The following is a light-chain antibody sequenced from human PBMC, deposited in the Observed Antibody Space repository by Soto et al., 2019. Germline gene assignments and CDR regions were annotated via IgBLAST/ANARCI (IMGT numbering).Light chain of an antibody. Sequence: DIQMTQSPATLSASVGDRVTITCRASQSIGSSLAWYQQRPGKAPKLLIHKASSLESGVPSTFSGGGSGTEFSLTITSLQPDDFATYYCQQYHSYSYSFGRGTKLEIK. J-gene: IGKJ2*03. CDR2: KAS. V-gene: IGKV1-5*03. CDR1: QSIGSS. CDR3: QQYHSYSYS.